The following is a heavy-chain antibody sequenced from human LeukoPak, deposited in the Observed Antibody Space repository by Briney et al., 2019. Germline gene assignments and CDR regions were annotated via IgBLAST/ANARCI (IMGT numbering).Heavy chain of an antibody. Sequence: SETLSLTCGVYGGSFSGYSWNWIRQSPGKGLEWIGEIIHSGGTNYNPSLKSRITISVDTSKKQFSLKLSSVTAADTAVYYCARRFRQLDYWNTFGGVIDYWGQGTLVTVSS. V-gene: IGHV4-34*12. CDR2: IIHSGGT. J-gene: IGHJ4*02. CDR1: GGSFSGYS. CDR3: ARRFRQLDYWNTFGGVIDY. D-gene: IGHD3-16*02.